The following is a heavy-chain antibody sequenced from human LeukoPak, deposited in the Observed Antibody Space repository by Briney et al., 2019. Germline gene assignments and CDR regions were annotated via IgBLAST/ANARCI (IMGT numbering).Heavy chain of an antibody. V-gene: IGHV4-59*01. J-gene: IGHJ3*02. D-gene: IGHD3-16*02. CDR1: GGSISYYY. Sequence: SETLSLTCTVSGGSISYYYWSWIRQPPGKGLEWIGYIYYSGSTNYNPSLKSRVTISVDTSKNQFSLKLSSVTAADTAVYYCARDGVYDYVRGSYRSQPDAFDIWGQGTMVTVSS. CDR3: ARDGVYDYVRGSYRSQPDAFDI. CDR2: IYYSGST.